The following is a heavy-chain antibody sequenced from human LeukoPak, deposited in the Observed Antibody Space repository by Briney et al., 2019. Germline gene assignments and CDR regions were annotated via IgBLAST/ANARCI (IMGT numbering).Heavy chain of an antibody. CDR1: GGSISSSSYY. Sequence: PSETLSLTCTVSGGSISSSSYYWGWIRQPPGKGLEWIGNIYYSGSTYYNPSHKSRVTISVDTSKNQFSLKLSSVTAADTAVYYCARRSLAVIQGGFDYWGQGTLVTVSS. V-gene: IGHV4-39*01. D-gene: IGHD3-22*01. J-gene: IGHJ4*02. CDR2: IYYSGST. CDR3: ARRSLAVIQGGFDY.